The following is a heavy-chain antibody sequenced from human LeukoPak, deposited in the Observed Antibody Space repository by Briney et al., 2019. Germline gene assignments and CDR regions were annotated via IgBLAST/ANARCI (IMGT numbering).Heavy chain of an antibody. CDR1: GDSMIDNNFY. CDR3: TKDSFGAVRDS. V-gene: IGHV4-39*07. CDR2: IYYNGRS. D-gene: IGHD1-26*01. Sequence: SETLSLTCTVSGDSMIDNNFYWGWTRQSPQKGLEWIASIYYNGRSLYNPSLRSRVTISLDAPKNPIFLKLSSVTAADTAVYYCTKDSFGAVRDSWGRGILVTVSS. J-gene: IGHJ5*02.